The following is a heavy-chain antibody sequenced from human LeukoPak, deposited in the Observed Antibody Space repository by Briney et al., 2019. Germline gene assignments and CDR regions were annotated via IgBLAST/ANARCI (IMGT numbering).Heavy chain of an antibody. CDR1: GYTFTSYG. V-gene: IGHV1-18*01. CDR2: ISTYNGNT. J-gene: IGHJ4*02. D-gene: IGHD2-2*01. CDR3: APDRDTVRSFFDN. Sequence: EASVKVSCKASGYTFTSYGISWVRQAPGQGLEWMGWISTYNGNTNYAQKLQGRVTMTTDTSTSTAYMELSSLKSEDTAIYYCAPDRDTVRSFFDNWGQGTLITVSS.